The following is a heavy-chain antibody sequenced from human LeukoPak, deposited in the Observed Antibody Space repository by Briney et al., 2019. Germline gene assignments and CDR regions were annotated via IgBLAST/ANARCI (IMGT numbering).Heavy chain of an antibody. CDR3: AREDCSSTSCCFDY. Sequence: GGSLRLSCAASGFTFSDYSMNWVRQAPGKGLEWVSSISSSSSYIYYADSVKGRFTISRDNAKNSLYLQMNSLRAEDTAVYYCAREDCSSTSCCFDYWGQGTLVSVSS. CDR2: ISSSSSYI. D-gene: IGHD2-2*01. J-gene: IGHJ4*02. V-gene: IGHV3-21*01. CDR1: GFTFSDYS.